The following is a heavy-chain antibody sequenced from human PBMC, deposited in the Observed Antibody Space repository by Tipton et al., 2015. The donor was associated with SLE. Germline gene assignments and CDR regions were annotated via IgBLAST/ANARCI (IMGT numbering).Heavy chain of an antibody. J-gene: IGHJ4*02. CDR3: ARKGVATMRY. CDR1: GGSIGSRPYY. CDR2: INHSGST. Sequence: TLSLTCFVSGGSIGSRPYYWSWIRQPPGKGLEWIGEINHSGSTNYNPSLKSRVTISVDTSKNQFSLKLSSVTAADTAVYYCARKGVATMRYWGQGILVTVSS. V-gene: IGHV4-34*01. D-gene: IGHD5-12*01.